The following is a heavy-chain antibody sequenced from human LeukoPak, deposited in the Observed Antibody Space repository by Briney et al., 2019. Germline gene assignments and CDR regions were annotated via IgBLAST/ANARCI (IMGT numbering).Heavy chain of an antibody. Sequence: KSGGSLRLSCAASGFTFSSYEMNWVRQAPGKGLEWIGSIYHSGSTYYNPSLKSRVTISVDTSKNQFSLKLSSVTAADTAVYYCARDDGGSSSSRYYYYMDVWGKGTTVTVSS. D-gene: IGHD6-6*01. V-gene: IGHV4-38-2*02. CDR2: IYHSGST. CDR1: GFTFSSYE. CDR3: ARDDGGSSSSRYYYYMDV. J-gene: IGHJ6*03.